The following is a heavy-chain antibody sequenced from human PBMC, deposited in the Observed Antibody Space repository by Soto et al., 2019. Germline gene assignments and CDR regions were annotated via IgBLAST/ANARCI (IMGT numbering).Heavy chain of an antibody. CDR2: IDPSDSYT. J-gene: IGHJ1*01. D-gene: IGHD2-15*01. V-gene: IGHV5-10-1*01. CDR1: GYSFTNYW. CDR3: ARPDCSGGGCYLVQH. Sequence: GESLKISCKGYGYSFTNYWINWVRQMPGKGLEWMGRIDPSDSYTNYSPSFQGHVTISADKSISTAYLQWSSLEASDTAMYYCARPDCSGGGCYLVQHWGQGTLVTVSS.